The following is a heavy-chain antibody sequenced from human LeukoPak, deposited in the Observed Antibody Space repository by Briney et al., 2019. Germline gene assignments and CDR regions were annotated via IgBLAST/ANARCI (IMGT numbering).Heavy chain of an antibody. Sequence: SETLSLTCTVSGGSISSYYWSWIRQPPGKGLEWIGYIYYSGSTNYNPSLKSRATMSLDTSMTQFSLKLKSVTAADTAVYYCARVTTGGYYNCWGQGTLVTVS. CDR3: ARVTTGGYYNC. CDR1: GGSISSYY. V-gene: IGHV4-59*12. CDR2: IYYSGST. D-gene: IGHD3-22*01. J-gene: IGHJ4*02.